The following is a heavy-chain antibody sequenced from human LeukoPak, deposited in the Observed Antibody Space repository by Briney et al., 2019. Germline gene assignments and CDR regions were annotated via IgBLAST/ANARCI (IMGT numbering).Heavy chain of an antibody. D-gene: IGHD2-2*02. CDR2: ISSSSSYI. CDR1: GFTFSSYS. CDR3: ARDGRTDIVVVPAAISAAYVY. J-gene: IGHJ4*02. Sequence: GGSLRLSCAASGFTFSSYSMNWVRQAPGKGLEWVSSISSSSSYIYYADSVKGRFTISRDNAKNSLYLQMNSLRAEDTAVYYCARDGRTDIVVVPAAISAAYVYWGQGTLVTVSS. V-gene: IGHV3-21*01.